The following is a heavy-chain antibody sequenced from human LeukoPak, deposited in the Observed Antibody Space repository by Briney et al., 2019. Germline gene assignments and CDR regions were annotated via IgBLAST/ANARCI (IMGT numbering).Heavy chain of an antibody. CDR3: ARANSYGEDY. CDR1: GFTFSDYY. J-gene: IGHJ4*02. Sequence: PGGSLRLSCAASGFTFSDYYMSWIRQAPGKGLEWVSYMSSSGDTIYYADSVKGRFTISRDNAKNSLYLQMNNLRAEDTAVYYCARANSYGEDYWGQGTLVTVSS. CDR2: MSSSGDTI. V-gene: IGHV3-11*01. D-gene: IGHD4-17*01.